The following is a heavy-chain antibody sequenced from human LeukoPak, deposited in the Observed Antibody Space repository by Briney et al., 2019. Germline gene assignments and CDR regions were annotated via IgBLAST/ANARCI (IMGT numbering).Heavy chain of an antibody. CDR3: ARDYDSRGYDPLGY. V-gene: IGHV1-69*04. J-gene: IGHJ4*02. Sequence: ASVKVSCKASGGTFSSYAISWVRQAPGQGLEWMGRIIPILGIANYAQKFQGRVTITADKSTSTAYMELSSLRSEDTAVYYCARDYDSRGYDPLGYWGQGTLVTVSS. CDR1: GGTFSSYA. CDR2: IIPILGIA. D-gene: IGHD3-22*01.